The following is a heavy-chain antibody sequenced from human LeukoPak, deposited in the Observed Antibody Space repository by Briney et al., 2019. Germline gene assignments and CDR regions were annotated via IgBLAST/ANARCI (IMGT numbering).Heavy chain of an antibody. CDR3: ARVSYDSSGLDY. J-gene: IGHJ4*02. Sequence: AASVNVSSTASVGTFSIYAISWVRQAPGQGLEWMGWISAYNGNTNYAQKLQGRVTMTTDTSTSTAYMELRSLRSDDTAAYYCARVSYDSSGLDYWGQGTLVTVSS. D-gene: IGHD3-22*01. CDR1: VGTFSIYA. CDR2: ISAYNGNT. V-gene: IGHV1-18*01.